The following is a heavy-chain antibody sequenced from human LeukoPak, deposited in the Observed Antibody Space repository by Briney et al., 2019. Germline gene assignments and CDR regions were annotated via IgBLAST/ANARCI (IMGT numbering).Heavy chain of an antibody. V-gene: IGHV1-2*02. CDR1: GYTFTGYY. Sequence: ASVKVSCKASGYTFTGYYMHWVRQAPGQGLEWMGWINPNSGGTNYAQKFQGRVTMTRGTSISTAYMELSRLRSDDTAVYYCARGMIAVGAIDYWGQGTLVTVSS. CDR3: ARGMIAVGAIDY. CDR2: INPNSGGT. D-gene: IGHD3-22*01. J-gene: IGHJ4*02.